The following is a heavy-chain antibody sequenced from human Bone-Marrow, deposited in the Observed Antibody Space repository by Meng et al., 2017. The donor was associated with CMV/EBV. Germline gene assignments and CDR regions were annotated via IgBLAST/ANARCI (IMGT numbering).Heavy chain of an antibody. D-gene: IGHD3-3*01. V-gene: IGHV3-9*01. J-gene: IGHJ6*02. CDR2: ISWNSGSI. Sequence: GGSLRLSCAASGFTFDDYAMHWVRQAPGKGLEWVSGISWNSGSIGYVDSVKGRFTISRDNAKNSLYLQMNSLRAEDTAVYYCARGGNSFWSGYFYGMDVWGQGTTVTVSS. CDR3: ARGGNSFWSGYFYGMDV. CDR1: GFTFDDYA.